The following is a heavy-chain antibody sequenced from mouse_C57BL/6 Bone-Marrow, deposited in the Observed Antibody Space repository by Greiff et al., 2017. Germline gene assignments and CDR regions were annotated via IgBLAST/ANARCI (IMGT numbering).Heavy chain of an antibody. J-gene: IGHJ1*03. Sequence: VQLQQSGAELVKPGASVKMSCKASGYTFTSYWLTWVQQRPGQGLEWIEDIYPGSGSTNYNETFKSKATLTVDTSSSTAYMQLSSLTSEDSAVYYCARPYYSNYWYFDVWGTGTTVTVTS. CDR1: GYTFTSYW. D-gene: IGHD2-5*01. CDR2: IYPGSGST. CDR3: ARPYYSNYWYFDV. V-gene: IGHV1-55*01.